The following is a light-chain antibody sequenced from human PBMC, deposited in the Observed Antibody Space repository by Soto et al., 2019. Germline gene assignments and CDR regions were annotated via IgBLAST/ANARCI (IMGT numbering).Light chain of an antibody. CDR3: QQYERWPPWT. Sequence: EIVMTQSPTNLSVSPGERVTLSCRASQSVSSRVAWYQQKPGQAPGLLISGASTRATGTPARFIGSGSGTDFTLTISSLQSEDFAIYHCQQYERWPPWTFGQGTKVDIK. J-gene: IGKJ1*01. CDR1: QSVSSR. CDR2: GAS. V-gene: IGKV3-15*01.